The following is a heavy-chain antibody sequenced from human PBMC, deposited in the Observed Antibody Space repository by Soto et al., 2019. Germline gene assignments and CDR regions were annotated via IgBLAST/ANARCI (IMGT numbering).Heavy chain of an antibody. CDR1: GYTFTSYC. D-gene: IGHD3-3*01. CDR2: ISAYNGNT. Sequence: SSVNVSCKASGYTFTSYCISWVRQAPGQGLEWMGWISAYNGNTNYAQKLQGRVTMTTDTSTSTAYMELRSLRSDDTAVYYCARDLGITIFEVIIRTWFDPWGNGPLVTVSS. V-gene: IGHV1-18*01. J-gene: IGHJ5*02. CDR3: ARDLGITIFEVIIRTWFDP.